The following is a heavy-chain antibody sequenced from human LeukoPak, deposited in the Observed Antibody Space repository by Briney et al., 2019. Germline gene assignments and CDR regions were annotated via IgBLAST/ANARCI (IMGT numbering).Heavy chain of an antibody. CDR3: ARASIVGAGSFDY. CDR1: GFTFSSYS. Sequence: GGSLRLSCAASGFTFSSYSMNWVRQAPGKGLEWVSSISSSSSHIYYADSVKGRFTISRDNAKNSLYLQMNSLRAEDTAVYYCARASIVGAGSFDYWGQGTLVTVSS. CDR2: ISSSSSHI. J-gene: IGHJ4*02. D-gene: IGHD1-26*01. V-gene: IGHV3-21*01.